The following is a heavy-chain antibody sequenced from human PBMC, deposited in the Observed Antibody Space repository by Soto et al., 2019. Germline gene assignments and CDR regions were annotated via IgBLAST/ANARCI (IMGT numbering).Heavy chain of an antibody. CDR1: GFTFDNYA. CDR3: AKDMKQTPDDAFDI. Sequence: EVQLVESGGGLIHPGRSLRLSCAASGFTFDNYAMHWVRQAPGKGLEWVSRISWNSGTIDYADSVKGRFTISRDNAKNSLYLQMHGLRAEDTALYYCAKDMKQTPDDAFDIWGQGTMVTVSS. V-gene: IGHV3-9*01. J-gene: IGHJ3*02. CDR2: ISWNSGTI.